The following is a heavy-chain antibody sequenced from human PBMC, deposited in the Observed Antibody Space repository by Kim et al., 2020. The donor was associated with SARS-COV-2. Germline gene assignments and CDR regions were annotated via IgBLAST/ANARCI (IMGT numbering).Heavy chain of an antibody. Sequence: SETLSLTCAVSGGSISSSNWWSWVRQPPGKGLEWIGEIYHSGSTNYNPSLKSRVTISVDKSKNQFSLKLSSVTAADTAVYYCARAVEYSSSQMVSYYYYGMDVWGQGTTVTVSS. CDR2: IYHSGST. CDR1: GGSISSSNW. V-gene: IGHV4-4*02. D-gene: IGHD6-6*01. J-gene: IGHJ6*02. CDR3: ARAVEYSSSQMVSYYYYGMDV.